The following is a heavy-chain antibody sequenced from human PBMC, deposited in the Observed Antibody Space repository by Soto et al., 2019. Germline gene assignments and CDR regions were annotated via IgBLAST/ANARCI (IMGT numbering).Heavy chain of an antibody. Sequence: PSETLSLTCAVYGGSFSGYYWSWIRQPPGKGLEWIGEINHSGSTNYNPSLKSRVTISVDTSKNQFSLKLSSVTAADTAVYYCAGPVLLRYFDWPHPGRYWGQGTLVTVSS. CDR2: INHSGST. CDR1: GGSFSGYY. D-gene: IGHD3-9*01. CDR3: AGPVLLRYFDWPHPGRY. J-gene: IGHJ4*02. V-gene: IGHV4-34*01.